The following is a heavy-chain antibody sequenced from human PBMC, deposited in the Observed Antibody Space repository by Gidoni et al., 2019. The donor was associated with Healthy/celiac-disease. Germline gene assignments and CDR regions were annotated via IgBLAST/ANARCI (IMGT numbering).Heavy chain of an antibody. CDR3: ARGTVRMLSYFDL. V-gene: IGHV6-1*01. J-gene: IGHJ2*01. CDR2: TYYRPKWYN. CDR1: GDSVSSNSAA. D-gene: IGHD2-8*01. Sequence: CAISGDSVSSNSAAWNWIRQSPSRGLEWLGRTYYRPKWYNDYAVSVKSRITINPDTSKNQFSLQLNSVTPEDSAVYYCARGTVRMLSYFDLWGRGTLVTVSS.